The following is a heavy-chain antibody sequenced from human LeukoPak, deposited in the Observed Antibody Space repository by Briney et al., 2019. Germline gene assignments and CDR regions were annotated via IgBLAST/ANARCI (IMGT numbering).Heavy chain of an antibody. J-gene: IGHJ5*02. CDR2: IYYSGNT. D-gene: IGHD3-22*01. V-gene: IGHV4-39*01. CDR1: SGSIRIRNYY. CDR3: ARHWVSSGTNWFDP. Sequence: SETLSLTCTVSSGSIRIRNYYWGWIRQPPGKGLEWIGSIYYSGNTYYNPSLESRVTISVDTSKNQFSLKLSSVTAADTVVYYCARHWVSSGTNWFDPWGQGTLVTVSS.